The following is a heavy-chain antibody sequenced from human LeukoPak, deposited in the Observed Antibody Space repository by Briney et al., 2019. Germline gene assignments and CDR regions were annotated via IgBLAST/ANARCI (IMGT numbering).Heavy chain of an antibody. Sequence: GASVKVSCKASGYTFTSYAMHWVRQAPGQRLEWMGWINAGKGNTKYSEKFQGRVTITRDTSASTAYMELSSLRSEDTAVYYCARDLGYSGYEVPGPSDYWGRGTLVTVSS. CDR3: ARDLGYSGYEVPGPSDY. V-gene: IGHV1-3*01. CDR1: GYTFTSYA. CDR2: INAGKGNT. J-gene: IGHJ4*02. D-gene: IGHD5-12*01.